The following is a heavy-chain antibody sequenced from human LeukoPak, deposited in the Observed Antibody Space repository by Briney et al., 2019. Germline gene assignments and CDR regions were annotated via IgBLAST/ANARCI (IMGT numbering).Heavy chain of an antibody. J-gene: IGHJ4*02. Sequence: GGSLRLSCAASGFTFSDNYMTWVRQAPGKGLEWLSYISGNGGVIQYADSVKGRFTISRDNSKNTLYLQMGSLRAEDMAVYYCARGFEPTIFGVVTTFDYWGQGTLVTVSS. CDR1: GFTFSDNY. CDR2: ISGNGGVI. D-gene: IGHD3-3*01. CDR3: ARGFEPTIFGVVTTFDY. V-gene: IGHV3-11*04.